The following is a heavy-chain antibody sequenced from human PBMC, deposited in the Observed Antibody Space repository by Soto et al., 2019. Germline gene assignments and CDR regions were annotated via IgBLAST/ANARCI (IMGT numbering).Heavy chain of an antibody. V-gene: IGHV1-2*02. D-gene: IGHD4-17*01. CDR1: GYTFTDYY. J-gene: IGHJ4*02. Sequence: QVQLVQSGAEVKKPGASVKVSCKASGYTFTDYYLHWVRQAPGQGLEWMGWSNPNSGTTNSAQKFQGRVTTTRDTSISTAYMELSRLNSGDTAVYYCARKELTTLPNFAYWGQGTLVTVSS. CDR2: SNPNSGTT. CDR3: ARKELTTLPNFAY.